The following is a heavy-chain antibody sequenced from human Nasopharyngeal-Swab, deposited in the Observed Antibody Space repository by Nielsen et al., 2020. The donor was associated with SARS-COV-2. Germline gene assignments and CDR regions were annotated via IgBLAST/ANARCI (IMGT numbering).Heavy chain of an antibody. CDR3: ARGPRGRRGHYGMDV. CDR1: GGSISSYY. CDR2: INHSGST. D-gene: IGHD2-15*01. V-gene: IGHV4-34*01. J-gene: IGHJ6*02. Sequence: GSLRLSCTVSGGSISSYYWSWIRQPPGKGLEWIGEINHSGSTNYNPSLKSRVTISVDTSKNQFSLKLSSVTAADTAVYYCARGPRGRRGHYGMDVWGQGTTVTVSS.